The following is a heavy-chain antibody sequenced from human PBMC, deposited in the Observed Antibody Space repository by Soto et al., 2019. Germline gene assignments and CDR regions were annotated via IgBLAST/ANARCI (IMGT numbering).Heavy chain of an antibody. J-gene: IGHJ6*02. Sequence: GGSVRLSCAASGFTFSSYAMHWVRQAPGKGLEWVAVISYDGSNKYYADSVKGRFTISRDKSKNTLYLQMNSLRAEDTAVYYCARDRTSSSYYYYGMDVWGQGTTVTVSS. D-gene: IGHD6-6*01. CDR3: ARDRTSSSYYYYGMDV. CDR1: GFTFSSYA. CDR2: ISYDGSNK. V-gene: IGHV3-30-3*01.